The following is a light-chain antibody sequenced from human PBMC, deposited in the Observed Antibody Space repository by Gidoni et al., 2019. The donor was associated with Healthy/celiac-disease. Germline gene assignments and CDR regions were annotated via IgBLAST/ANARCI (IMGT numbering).Light chain of an antibody. Sequence: AIQLTQSTSSLSASVVDRVTITCRASQGISSALAWYQQKPGKAPKLLIYDASSLESGVPSRFSGSGSGTDFTLTISSLQPEDFATYYCQQFNSYPHTFGPXTKVDIK. CDR3: QQFNSYPHT. J-gene: IGKJ3*01. CDR1: QGISSA. CDR2: DAS. V-gene: IGKV1-13*02.